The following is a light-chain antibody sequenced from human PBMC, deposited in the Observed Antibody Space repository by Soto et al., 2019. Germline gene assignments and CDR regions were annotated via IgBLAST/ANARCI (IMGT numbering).Light chain of an antibody. J-gene: IGLJ3*02. Sequence: QSALTQPASVSGSPGQSITISCTGTSSDVGGYNYVSWYQQHPGKAPKLMIYGASNRPSGVSNRFSGSKSGNTASLTISGLQAEDEADYYCSSYTSSTTRLFGGGTKVTVL. CDR3: SSYTSSTTRL. CDR1: SSDVGGYNY. CDR2: GAS. V-gene: IGLV2-14*01.